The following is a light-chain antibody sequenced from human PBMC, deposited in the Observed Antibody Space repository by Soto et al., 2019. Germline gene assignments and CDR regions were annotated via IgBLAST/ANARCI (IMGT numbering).Light chain of an antibody. J-gene: IGKJ1*01. CDR3: QQYNSWLWT. CDR2: GAS. V-gene: IGKV3-20*01. Sequence: DIVLTQSPGTLSLSPGEEATHSCRASQSVSSSSLAWYQQKPDQAPRLLIYGASSRATGIPDRFSGSGSGTDVTLTISRLEPEDFAVYYCQQYNSWLWTFGQGTKVDIK. CDR1: QSVSSSS.